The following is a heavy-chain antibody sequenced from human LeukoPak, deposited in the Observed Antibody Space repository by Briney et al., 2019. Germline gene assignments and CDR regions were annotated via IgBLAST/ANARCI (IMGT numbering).Heavy chain of an antibody. V-gene: IGHV4-61*02. CDR2: IYSSGST. Sequence: SETLSLTCTVSGGSISSGTYYWSWIRQPAGKGLEWIGRIYSSGSTNYNPSLKSRVIISVDPSKNQFSLKVTSVTAADTAVYFCARDPEWELPFDYWGQGALVTVSS. D-gene: IGHD1-26*01. J-gene: IGHJ4*02. CDR1: GGSISSGTYY. CDR3: ARDPEWELPFDY.